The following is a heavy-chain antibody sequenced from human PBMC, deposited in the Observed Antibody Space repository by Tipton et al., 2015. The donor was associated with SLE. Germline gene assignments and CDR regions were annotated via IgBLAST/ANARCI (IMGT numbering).Heavy chain of an antibody. V-gene: IGHV4-61*02. J-gene: IGHJ3*02. CDR2: FYTGGGT. Sequence: TLSLTCTVSGGSISSSTYYWSWIRQPAGKGLEWIGRFYTGGGTNYNPSLKSRVTMSVDTSKNQFSLKLSSVTAADTAVYYCARRDSSSSGRAFDIWGQGTIVTVSS. CDR3: ARRDSSSSGRAFDI. D-gene: IGHD6-6*01. CDR1: GGSISSSTYY.